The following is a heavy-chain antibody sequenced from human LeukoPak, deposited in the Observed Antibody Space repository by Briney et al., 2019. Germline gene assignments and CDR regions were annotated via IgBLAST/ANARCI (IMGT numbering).Heavy chain of an antibody. CDR3: ARIRPVGATTGWFDP. CDR1: GYTFTGYY. D-gene: IGHD1-26*01. CDR2: INPNSGGT. V-gene: IGHV1-2*02. J-gene: IGHJ5*02. Sequence: ASVKVSCKAAGYTFTGYYTHWVRQAPGQGLEWMGWINPNSGGTNYAQKFQGRVTMTRDTSISTAYMELSRLRSDDTAVYYCARIRPVGATTGWFDPWGQGTLVTVSS.